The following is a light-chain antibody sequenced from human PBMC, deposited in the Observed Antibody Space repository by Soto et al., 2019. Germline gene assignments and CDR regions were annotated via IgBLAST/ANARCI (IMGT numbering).Light chain of an antibody. Sequence: QSALTQPASVSGSPGQSITISCTGTSSDVGGYNYVSWYQQHPGKAPKLMIYDVSNRPSGVSNRFSGSKSGNTASLTISGLQAEDGADYYCTSYTSSSTYVVFGGGTNLPVL. CDR2: DVS. J-gene: IGLJ2*01. V-gene: IGLV2-14*01. CDR1: SSDVGGYNY. CDR3: TSYTSSSTYVV.